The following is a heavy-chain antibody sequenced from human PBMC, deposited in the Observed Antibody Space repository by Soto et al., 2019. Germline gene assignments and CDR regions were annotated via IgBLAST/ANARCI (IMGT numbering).Heavy chain of an antibody. CDR3: AKCQWLEPGFFDY. V-gene: IGHV3-30*18. Sequence: PGGSLRLSCAASGFTFSSYGMHWVRQAPGKGLEWVAVISYDGSNKYYADSVKGRFTISRDNSKNTLYLQMNSLRAEDTAVYYCAKCQWLEPGFFDYWAQGTLVPVSS. D-gene: IGHD6-19*01. CDR2: ISYDGSNK. CDR1: GFTFSSYG. J-gene: IGHJ4*02.